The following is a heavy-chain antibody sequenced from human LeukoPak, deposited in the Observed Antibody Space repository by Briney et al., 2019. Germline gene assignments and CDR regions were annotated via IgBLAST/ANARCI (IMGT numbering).Heavy chain of an antibody. D-gene: IGHD1-7*01. V-gene: IGHV4-34*01. CDR2: INHSGST. Sequence: PSETLSLTCAVYGGSFSGYHWSWIRQPPGKGLEWIGEINHSGSTNYNPSLKSRVTISVDTSKNQFSLKLSSVTAADTAVYYRARGNYDYFDYWGQGTLVTVSS. CDR3: ARGNYDYFDY. CDR1: GGSFSGYH. J-gene: IGHJ4*02.